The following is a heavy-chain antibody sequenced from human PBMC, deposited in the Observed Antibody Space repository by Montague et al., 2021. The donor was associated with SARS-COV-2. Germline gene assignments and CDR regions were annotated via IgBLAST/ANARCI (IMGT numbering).Heavy chain of an antibody. J-gene: IGHJ4*02. Sequence: SETLSLTCAGDGGSCSGDYWSWIRQPPEKGLEWKGEINQSVRTNNNPSLKSRVIISVDTSKNQFSLKLSSVTAADTAVYYCARRGSSVWGVTVSAELDYWGQGILVIVSS. V-gene: IGHV4-34*01. CDR3: ARRGSSVWGVTVSAELDY. D-gene: IGHD3-10*01. CDR1: GGSCSGDY. CDR2: INQSVRT.